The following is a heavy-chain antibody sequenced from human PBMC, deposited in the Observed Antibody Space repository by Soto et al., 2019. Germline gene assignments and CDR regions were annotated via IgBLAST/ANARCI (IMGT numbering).Heavy chain of an antibody. CDR3: ANSRGGNFLGYHGMDI. V-gene: IGHV1-69*01. CDR1: GGTFSSRA. J-gene: IGHJ6*02. D-gene: IGHD1-7*01. CDR2: IIPVFGRV. Sequence: QVQLVQSGPEVKKTGTSVKVSCKASGGTFSSRAISWVRQAPGQGLEWMGGIIPVFGRVNYAEKFQDRVTITADESTGTVYMELSSLRSEDTALYYCANSRGGNFLGYHGMDIWGQGTTVSVSS.